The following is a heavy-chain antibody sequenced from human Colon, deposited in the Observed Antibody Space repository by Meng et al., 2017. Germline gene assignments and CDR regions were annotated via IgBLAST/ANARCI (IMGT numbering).Heavy chain of an antibody. CDR3: ATGLRHGDWFDP. V-gene: IGHV4-34*02. D-gene: IGHD4-17*01. CDR1: GGSFSGFY. Sequence: MQLRAPGPLTPPAPLSPPCAVSGGSFSGFYGSWIRQHPGKGREWIGEIDHFGISNYNSSLKGRLTMSVDTSKKQISLTLTSVTAADTAVYYCATGLRHGDWFDPWGPGTLVTVSS. CDR2: IDHFGIS. J-gene: IGHJ5*02.